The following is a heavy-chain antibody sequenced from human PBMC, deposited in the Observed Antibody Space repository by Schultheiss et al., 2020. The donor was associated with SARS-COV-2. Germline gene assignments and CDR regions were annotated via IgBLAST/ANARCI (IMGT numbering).Heavy chain of an antibody. V-gene: IGHV3-30-3*01. CDR2: ISYDGSYE. CDR3: ATGYSYGRTSHSDY. Sequence: GGSLRLSCAASGFTFSGSAMHWVRQAPGKGLEWVEVISYDGSYEYYAGSVKGRSTISRDNSKNTLYLQMNGLGPEDTAVYYCATGYSYGRTSHSDYWGQGTLVTVSS. D-gene: IGHD5-18*01. J-gene: IGHJ4*02. CDR1: GFTFSGSA.